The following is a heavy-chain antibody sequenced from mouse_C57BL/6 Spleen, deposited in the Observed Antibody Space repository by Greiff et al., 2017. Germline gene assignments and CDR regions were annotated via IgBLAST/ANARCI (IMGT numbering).Heavy chain of an antibody. CDR1: GFTFSDYY. Sequence: EVQLVESEGGLVQPGSSMKLSCTASGFTFSDYYMAWVRQVPEKGLEWVANINYDGSSTYYLDSLKSRFIISRDNAKNILYLQMSSLKSEDTATYYCARDRGYYGSSPFDYWGQGTTLTVSS. CDR3: ARDRGYYGSSPFDY. J-gene: IGHJ2*01. D-gene: IGHD1-1*01. CDR2: INYDGSST. V-gene: IGHV5-16*01.